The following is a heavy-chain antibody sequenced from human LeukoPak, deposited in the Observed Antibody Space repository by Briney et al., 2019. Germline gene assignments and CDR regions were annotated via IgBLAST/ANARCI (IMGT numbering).Heavy chain of an antibody. V-gene: IGHV5-10-1*01. CDR2: IDPSDSSA. CDR1: GHSFTSYW. CDR3: TWGTSSTKIDF. D-gene: IGHD3-16*01. J-gene: IGHJ4*02. Sequence: GESLKISCKGSGHSFTSYWISWVRQMPGKGLEWMGRIDPSDSSATYSPSFQGHVTISVDKSINTAYLHWSSLQASDTAMYYCTWGTSSTKIDFWGQGTLVTVSS.